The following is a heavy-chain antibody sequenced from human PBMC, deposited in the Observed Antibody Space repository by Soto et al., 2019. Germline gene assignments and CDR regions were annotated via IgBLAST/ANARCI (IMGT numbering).Heavy chain of an antibody. Sequence: ASVKVSCKASGYTFTSYGISWVRQAPGQGLEWMGWISAYNGNTNYAQKLQGRVTMTTDTSTSTAYMELRSLRSDDTAVYYCARVHVGLYDPYYYYGMDVWGQGTTVTVSS. CDR3: ARVHVGLYDPYYYYGMDV. J-gene: IGHJ6*02. CDR2: ISAYNGNT. D-gene: IGHD2-8*01. CDR1: GYTFTSYG. V-gene: IGHV1-18*01.